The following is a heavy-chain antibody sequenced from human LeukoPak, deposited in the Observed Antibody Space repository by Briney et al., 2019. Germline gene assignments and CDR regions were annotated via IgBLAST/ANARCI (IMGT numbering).Heavy chain of an antibody. V-gene: IGHV4-59*08. CDR3: ARHRGYSSAYYFDY. CDR1: GGSISSYY. J-gene: IGHJ4*02. CDR2: IYYSGST. Sequence: SETLSLTCTVSGGSISSYYWSWIRQPPGKGLEWIGYIYYSGSTNYNPSLKSRVTISVDTSKNQFSLKLSSVTAADMAVHYCARHRGYSSAYYFDYWGQGTLVTVSS. D-gene: IGHD6-19*01.